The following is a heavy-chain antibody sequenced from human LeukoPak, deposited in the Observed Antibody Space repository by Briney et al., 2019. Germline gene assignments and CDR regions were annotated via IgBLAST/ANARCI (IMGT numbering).Heavy chain of an antibody. D-gene: IGHD3-3*01. CDR3: ARRQERVLRFLEGLPAGCFDP. Sequence: KPSETLSLTCAVYGGSFSGYYWSWIRQPPGKGLEWIGEINHSGSTNYNPSLKSRVTISVDTSKNQFSLKLSSVTAADTAVYYCARRQERVLRFLEGLPAGCFDPWGQGTLVSVSS. V-gene: IGHV4-34*01. CDR2: INHSGST. CDR1: GGSFSGYY. J-gene: IGHJ5*02.